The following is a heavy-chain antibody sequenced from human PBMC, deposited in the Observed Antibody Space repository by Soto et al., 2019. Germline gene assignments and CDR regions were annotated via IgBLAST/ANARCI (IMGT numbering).Heavy chain of an antibody. CDR1: GFTFTSSA. D-gene: IGHD1-26*01. Sequence: QMQLVQSGPEVKKPGTSVKVSCKASGFTFTSSAVQWVRQARGQRLEWRGWIVVGSGNTNYAQKFQERVTITRDMSTSRAYMELSSLRSEDTAVYYCAGEVGATPDYWGQGTLVTVSS. V-gene: IGHV1-58*01. J-gene: IGHJ4*02. CDR2: IVVGSGNT. CDR3: AGEVGATPDY.